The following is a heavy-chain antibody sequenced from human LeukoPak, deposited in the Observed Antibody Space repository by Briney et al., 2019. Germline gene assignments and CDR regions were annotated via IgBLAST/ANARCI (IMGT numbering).Heavy chain of an antibody. CDR1: GGSISRYY. D-gene: IGHD6-13*01. V-gene: IGHV4-59*08. Sequence: PSETLSLTCTLSGGSISRYYWIWIRHSPRKGREWIGYIYYSGSTNYNPFLKSRVTISLDTPKKEFSLKMGSVTAAHRSVYYSARGHGYTVNFDYWGQGTLVTVSS. CDR3: ARGHGYTVNFDY. CDR2: IYYSGST. J-gene: IGHJ4*02.